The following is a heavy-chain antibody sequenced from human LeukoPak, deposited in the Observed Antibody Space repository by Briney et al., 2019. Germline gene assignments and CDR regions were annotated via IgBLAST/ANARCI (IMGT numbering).Heavy chain of an antibody. V-gene: IGHV1-24*01. J-gene: IGHJ4*02. D-gene: IGHD3-22*01. Sequence: GASVKVSCKVSGYTLTELSMHWVRQAPGKGLEWMGGFDPEDGETIYAQKFQGRVTMTEDTSTDTAYMELSSLRSEDTAVYYCATVIGDSSGYYFDYWGQGTLVTVSS. CDR2: FDPEDGET. CDR1: GYTLTELS. CDR3: ATVIGDSSGYYFDY.